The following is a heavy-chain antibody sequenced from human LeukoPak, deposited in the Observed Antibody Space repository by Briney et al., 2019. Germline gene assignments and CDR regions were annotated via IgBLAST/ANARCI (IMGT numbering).Heavy chain of an antibody. V-gene: IGHV4-4*07. J-gene: IGHJ4*02. D-gene: IGHD6-19*01. CDR1: GVSISSYF. CDR2: IYSSGST. Sequence: PSETLSLTCTVSGVSISSYFWSWVRQPAGKGLEWIGRIYSSGSTKYNPSLQSRVTMSLDTSKKQLSPNQGSVTAADTAVYYCARAGSSGGLCDYWGQGILVTVSS. CDR3: ARAGSSGGLCDY.